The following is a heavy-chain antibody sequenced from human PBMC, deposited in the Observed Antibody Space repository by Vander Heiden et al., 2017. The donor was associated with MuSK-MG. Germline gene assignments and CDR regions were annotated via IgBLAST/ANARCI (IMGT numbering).Heavy chain of an antibody. Sequence: QVQLVESGGGVVQPGRSLRLSCAASGFTFSSYGMHWVRQAPGKGLEWVAVIWYDGSNKYYADSVKGRVTISRDNSKNTLYLQMNSLRAEETAVYYCARDIAVAGYYYYYYGMDVWGQGTTVTVSS. D-gene: IGHD6-19*01. J-gene: IGHJ6*02. CDR1: GFTFSSYG. CDR3: ARDIAVAGYYYYYYGMDV. V-gene: IGHV3-33*01. CDR2: IWYDGSNK.